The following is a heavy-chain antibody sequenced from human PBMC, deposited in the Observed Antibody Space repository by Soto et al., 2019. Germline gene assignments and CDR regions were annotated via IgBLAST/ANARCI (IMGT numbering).Heavy chain of an antibody. V-gene: IGHV3-21*01. CDR3: AILPGTLDRFDP. CDR1: GFTFSSYS. CDR2: ISSSSSYI. J-gene: IGHJ5*02. Sequence: GGSLRLSCAASGFTFSSYSMNWVRQAPGKGLEWVSSISSSSSYIYYADSVKGRFTISRDNAKNSLYLQMNSLRAEDTAVYYCAILPGTLDRFDPWGQGTLVTVSS. D-gene: IGHD1-1*01.